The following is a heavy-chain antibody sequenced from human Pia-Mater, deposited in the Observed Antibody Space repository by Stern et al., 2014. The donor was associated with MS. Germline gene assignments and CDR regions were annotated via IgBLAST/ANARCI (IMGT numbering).Heavy chain of an antibody. CDR3: ARWSVACDY. Sequence: MQLVQSGADMKKPGESLKISCKTSGYNFINYWIAWVCQVPGKGLEWIGMIYPGDSDIRHSPSFQGHVTISVDKSNTTAYLQWNSLKVSDSAVYYCARWSVACDYWGQGALITVSS. D-gene: IGHD2-21*01. J-gene: IGHJ4*02. V-gene: IGHV5-51*03. CDR1: GYNFINYW. CDR2: IYPGDSDI.